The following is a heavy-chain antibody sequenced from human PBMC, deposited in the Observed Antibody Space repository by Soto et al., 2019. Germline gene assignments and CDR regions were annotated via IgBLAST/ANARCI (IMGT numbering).Heavy chain of an antibody. CDR2: MNPNSGNT. J-gene: IGHJ4*02. V-gene: IGHV1-8*01. CDR1: GYTFTSYD. D-gene: IGHD4-17*01. Sequence: GASVKVSCKASGYTFTSYDINWVRQATGQGLEWMGWMNPNSGNTGYAQKFQGRVTMTRNTSISTAYMELSSLRSEDTAVYYCARGKRTTVTPPYLKYYFDYWGQGTLVTVSS. CDR3: ARGKRTTVTPPYLKYYFDY.